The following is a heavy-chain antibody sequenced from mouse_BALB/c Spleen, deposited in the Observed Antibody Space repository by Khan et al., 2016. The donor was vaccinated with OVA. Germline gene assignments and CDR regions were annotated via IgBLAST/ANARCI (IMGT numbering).Heavy chain of an antibody. V-gene: IGHV2-6-7*01. CDR3: ARAYYGNYREAMDY. CDR1: GFSLTGYG. D-gene: IGHD2-10*01. Sequence: QVQLKESGPGLVAPSQSLSLTCTVSGFSLTGYGVNWVRQPPGQGLEWLGLIWGDGSPDYNSALKSRLSISKDNSKSQVFLKMNSLQTDDTARYYCARAYYGNYREAMDYWGQGTSVTVSS. CDR2: IWGDGSP. J-gene: IGHJ4*01.